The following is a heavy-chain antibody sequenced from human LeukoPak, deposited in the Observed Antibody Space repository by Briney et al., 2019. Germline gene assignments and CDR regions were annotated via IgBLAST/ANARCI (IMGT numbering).Heavy chain of an antibody. V-gene: IGHV3-48*01. CDR3: AREWIAAPDY. CDR2: ISSSSSTI. CDR1: GFTFSIYS. J-gene: IGHJ4*02. D-gene: IGHD6-6*01. Sequence: PGGSLRLSCAASGFTFSIYSMNWVRQAPGKGLEWVSYISSSSSTIYYADSVKGRFTISRDNAKNSLYLQMNSLRAEDTAVYYCAREWIAAPDYWGQGTLVTVSS.